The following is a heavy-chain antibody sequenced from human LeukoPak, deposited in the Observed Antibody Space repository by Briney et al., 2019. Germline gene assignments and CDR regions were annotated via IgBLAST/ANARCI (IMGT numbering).Heavy chain of an antibody. CDR1: AYTFTSYD. D-gene: IGHD3-3*01. CDR3: ARGYHDYDFWSGYYSGRVLRFDY. V-gene: IGHV1-8*03. Sequence: ASVKVSCKASAYTFTSYDINWVRQATGQGLERLGWMNPNSGNTGCAQKFQGRVTITRNTSISTAYMELSSLRSEDTAVYYCARGYHDYDFWSGYYSGRVLRFDYWGQGTLVTVSS. CDR2: MNPNSGNT. J-gene: IGHJ4*02.